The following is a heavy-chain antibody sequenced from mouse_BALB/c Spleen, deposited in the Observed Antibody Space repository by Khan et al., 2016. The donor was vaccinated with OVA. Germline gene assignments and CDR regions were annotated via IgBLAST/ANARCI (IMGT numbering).Heavy chain of an antibody. Sequence: EVQLQESGTELVKPGASVKLYCTGSGFNIKDTYIQWVKQRPEKGLEWIGRIDTGNGKTIYDPKFQGKATITADTSYKTAYLNLSSLASEDTVVTDCSYSLLLYTMYFCGQGSSFPLSS. J-gene: IGHJ4*01. CDR1: GFNIKDTY. CDR2: IDTGNGKT. V-gene: IGHV14-3*02. D-gene: IGHD1-2*01. CDR3: SYSLLLYTMYF.